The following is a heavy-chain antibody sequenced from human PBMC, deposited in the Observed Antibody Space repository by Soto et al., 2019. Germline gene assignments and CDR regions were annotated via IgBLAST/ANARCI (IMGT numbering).Heavy chain of an antibody. J-gene: IGHJ5*02. CDR1: GFTFGDYA. Sequence: EVQLVESGGGLVQPGRSPRLSCTASGFTFGDYAMSWFRQAPGKGLEWVGFIRSKAYGGTTEYAASVKGRFTISRDDSKSIAYLQMNSLKTEDTAVYYCTGQLELLKWAGWFDPWGQGTLVTVSS. D-gene: IGHD1-7*01. CDR2: IRSKAYGGTT. CDR3: TGQLELLKWAGWFDP. V-gene: IGHV3-49*03.